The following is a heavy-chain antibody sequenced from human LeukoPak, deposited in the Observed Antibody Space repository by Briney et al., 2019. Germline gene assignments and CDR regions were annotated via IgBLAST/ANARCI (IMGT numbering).Heavy chain of an antibody. J-gene: IGHJ4*02. CDR2: INPNSGGT. D-gene: IGHD5-18*01. CDR3: ARSGFDSYEMFGY. CDR1: GYTFTGYY. V-gene: IGHV1-2*06. Sequence: ASVKVPCKASGYTFTGYYMHWVRQAPGQGLEWMGRINPNSGGTNYAQKFQGRVTMTRDTSISTAYMELSRLRSDDTAVYYCARSGFDSYEMFGYWGQGTLVTVSS.